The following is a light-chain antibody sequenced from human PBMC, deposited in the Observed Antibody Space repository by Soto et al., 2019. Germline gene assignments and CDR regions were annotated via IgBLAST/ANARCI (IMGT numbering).Light chain of an antibody. J-gene: IGKJ3*01. Sequence: DIHMTQSPSSLSASVGDRVTITCRARQGISNYLAWYQQKPGKVPKLLIYAASTLQSGVPSRFSGSGSGTDFTLTIISLQPKDVATYYCQKYNRALFTFDPGTKVDIK. CDR1: QGISNY. V-gene: IGKV1-27*01. CDR3: QKYNRALFT. CDR2: AAS.